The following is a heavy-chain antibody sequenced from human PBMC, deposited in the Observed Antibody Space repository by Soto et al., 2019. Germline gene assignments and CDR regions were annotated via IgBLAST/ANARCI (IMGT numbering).Heavy chain of an antibody. J-gene: IGHJ5*02. V-gene: IGHV4-59*01. D-gene: IGHD1-26*01. CDR1: GGSISSYY. CDR3: AREVSYPGWFDP. Sequence: LSLTCTVSGGSISSYYWSWIRQPPGKGLEWIGYIYYSGSTNYNPSLKSRVTISVDTSKNQFSLKLSSVTAADTAVYYCAREVSYPGWFDPWGQGTLVTVSS. CDR2: IYYSGST.